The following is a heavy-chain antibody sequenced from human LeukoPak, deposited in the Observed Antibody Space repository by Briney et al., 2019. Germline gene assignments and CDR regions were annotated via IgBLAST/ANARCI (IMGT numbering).Heavy chain of an antibody. CDR2: ISYDGSNK. D-gene: IGHD4-11*01. V-gene: IGHV3-30*04. Sequence: GGSLRLSCAASGFTFSSYAMHWVRQAPGRGLEWVAVISYDGSNKYYADSVKGRFTISRDNSKNTLYLQMNSLRAEDTAVYYCARDPGDDYTTNWFDPWGQGTLVTVSP. CDR1: GFTFSSYA. CDR3: ARDPGDDYTTNWFDP. J-gene: IGHJ5*02.